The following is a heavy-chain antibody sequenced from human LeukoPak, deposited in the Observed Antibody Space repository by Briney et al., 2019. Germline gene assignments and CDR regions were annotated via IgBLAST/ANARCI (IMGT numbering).Heavy chain of an antibody. Sequence: GGSLILSCAASGFTVSSNYMSWVRQAPGKGLEWVSVIYSGGSTYYADSVKGRFTISRDNSKNTLYLQMNSLRAEDTAVYYCARDSPYGSGSYSYYYYGMDVWGQGTTVTVSS. D-gene: IGHD3-10*01. CDR2: IYSGGST. CDR3: ARDSPYGSGSYSYYYYGMDV. J-gene: IGHJ6*02. V-gene: IGHV3-66*01. CDR1: GFTVSSNY.